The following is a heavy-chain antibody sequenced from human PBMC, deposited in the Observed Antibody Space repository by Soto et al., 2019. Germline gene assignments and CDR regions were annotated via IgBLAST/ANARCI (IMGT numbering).Heavy chain of an antibody. CDR3: ARDRSYGGNSVWEGDDAFDI. V-gene: IGHV6-1*01. CDR1: GDSVSSNSAA. Sequence: PSQTLSLTCAVSGDSVSSNSAAWNWIRQSPSRGLEWLGRTYYRSKWYNDYAVSVKSRITINPDTSKNQFSLQLNSVTPEDTAVYYCARDRSYGGNSVWEGDDAFDIWGQGTMVTVSS. D-gene: IGHD4-17*01. J-gene: IGHJ3*02. CDR2: TYYRSKWYN.